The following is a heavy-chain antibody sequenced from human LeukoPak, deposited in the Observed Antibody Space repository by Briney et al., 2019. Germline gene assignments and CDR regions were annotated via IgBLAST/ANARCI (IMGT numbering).Heavy chain of an antibody. Sequence: GGTLRLSCAASGFTFSSYAMSWVRQAPGKGLEWVSAISGSGGSTYYADSVKGRFTISRDNSKNTLYLQMNSLRAEDTAVYYCAKDAAAGTRGPPGGFDYWGQGTLVTVSS. D-gene: IGHD6-13*01. CDR2: ISGSGGST. CDR3: AKDAAAGTRGPPGGFDY. J-gene: IGHJ4*02. CDR1: GFTFSSYA. V-gene: IGHV3-23*01.